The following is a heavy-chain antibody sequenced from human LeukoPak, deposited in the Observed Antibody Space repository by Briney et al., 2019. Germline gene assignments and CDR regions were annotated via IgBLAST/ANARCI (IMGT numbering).Heavy chain of an antibody. V-gene: IGHV3-48*02. CDR2: ISGRTGTM. J-gene: IGHJ4*02. CDR3: ARDRSPYTTSAYYLDY. CDR1: GFTFSSYS. D-gene: IGHD3-22*01. Sequence: GGSLRLPCAAAGFTFSSYSMNWVRQAPGKGLEWISYISGRTGTMYYADSVQGRFTISRDNAKNSLYLQLNSLRDEDTAVYYCARDRSPYTTSAYYLDYWGQGTLVTVSS.